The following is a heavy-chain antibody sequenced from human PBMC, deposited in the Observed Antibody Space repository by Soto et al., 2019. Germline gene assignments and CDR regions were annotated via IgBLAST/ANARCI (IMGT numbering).Heavy chain of an antibody. CDR3: ARVAAAGVVSSYFDY. D-gene: IGHD6-13*01. V-gene: IGHV4-34*01. CDR1: GGSFSGYY. CDR2: INHSGST. J-gene: IGHJ4*02. Sequence: SETLSLTCAVYGGSFSGYYWSWIRQPPGKGLEWIGEINHSGSTNYNPSLKSRVTISVDTSKNQFSLKLSSVTAADTAVYYCARVAAAGVVSSYFDYWGQGTLVTVSS.